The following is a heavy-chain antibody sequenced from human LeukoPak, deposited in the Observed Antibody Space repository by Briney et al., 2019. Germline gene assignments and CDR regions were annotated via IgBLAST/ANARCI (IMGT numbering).Heavy chain of an antibody. J-gene: IGHJ5*02. V-gene: IGHV4-39*01. D-gene: IGHD6-19*01. Sequence: PSESLSLTCTVSGGSVSSRSYYWGWIRQPPGKGLEWIGSIYYSGSTYYNPSLKSRVTISVDTSKNQFSLKLSSVTAADTAVYYCARNSLGQWLVNWFDPWGQGTLVTVSS. CDR2: IYYSGST. CDR1: GGSVSSRSYY. CDR3: ARNSLGQWLVNWFDP.